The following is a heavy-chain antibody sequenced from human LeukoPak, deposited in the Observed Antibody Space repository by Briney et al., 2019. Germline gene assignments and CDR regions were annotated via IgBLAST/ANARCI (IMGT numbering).Heavy chain of an antibody. CDR3: ARAYYDFWSGRGFYFDY. V-gene: IGHV1-18*01. D-gene: IGHD3-3*01. Sequence: ASVKVSCKASGYTFTSYGISWVRQAPGQGLEWMGWISAYNGNTNYAQKLQGRVTMTTDTSTSTAYMELRSLRSDDTAVYYCARAYYDFWSGRGFYFDYWGQGTLVAVSS. CDR1: GYTFTSYG. J-gene: IGHJ4*02. CDR2: ISAYNGNT.